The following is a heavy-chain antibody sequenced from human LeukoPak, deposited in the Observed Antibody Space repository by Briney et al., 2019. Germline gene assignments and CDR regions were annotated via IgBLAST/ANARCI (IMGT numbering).Heavy chain of an antibody. CDR3: ARERYSGYDDY. J-gene: IGHJ4*02. V-gene: IGHV3-33*01. CDR2: IWYDGSNK. D-gene: IGHD5-12*01. Sequence: PGRSLRLSCAASGFTFSSYGMHWVRQAPGKGLEWVAVIWYDGSNKYYADSVKGRFTISRDNSKNTLYLQMNSLRAEDTAVYYCARERYSGYDDYWGQGTLVTVSS. CDR1: GFTFSSYG.